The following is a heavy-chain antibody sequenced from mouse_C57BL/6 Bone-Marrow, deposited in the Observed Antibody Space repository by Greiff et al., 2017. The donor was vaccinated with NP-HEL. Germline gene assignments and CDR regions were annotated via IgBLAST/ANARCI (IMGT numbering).Heavy chain of an antibody. V-gene: IGHV2-2*01. CDR2: IWSGGST. D-gene: IGHD1-1*01. CDR3: ASRITTVVRDYAMDY. J-gene: IGHJ4*01. Sequence: VMLVESGPGLVQPSQSLSITCTVSGFSLTSYGVHWVRQSPGKGLEWLGVIWSGGSTDYNAAFISRLSISKDNSKSQVFFKMNSLQADDTAIYYCASRITTVVRDYAMDYWGQGTSVTVSS. CDR1: GFSLTSYG.